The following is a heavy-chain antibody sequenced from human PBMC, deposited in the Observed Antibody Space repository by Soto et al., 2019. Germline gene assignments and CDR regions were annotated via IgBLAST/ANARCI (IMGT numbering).Heavy chain of an antibody. J-gene: IGHJ4*02. CDR3: ARVGGGAGNFDY. CDR1: GFTFSNYW. CDR2: ISGDGSFT. Sequence: EVQLVESGGGLVQPGGSLRLSCGASGFTFSNYWMHWVRQAPGEGLVWVSRISGDGSFTRFADSVKGRCTISRDNAKNTMSLQMNSLRVDDTAVYYCARVGGGAGNFDYWGQGTLVTVSS. D-gene: IGHD2-21*01. V-gene: IGHV3-74*01.